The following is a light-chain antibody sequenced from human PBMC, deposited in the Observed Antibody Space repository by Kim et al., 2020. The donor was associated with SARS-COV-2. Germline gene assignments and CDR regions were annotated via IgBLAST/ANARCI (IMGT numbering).Light chain of an antibody. Sequence: EIVMTQSPGTLSVSPGERATLSCRASQSVSRNLAWYQHKPGQAPRLLIYGASNRAIGVPDRFSGSGSGTEFTLTISSLQSEDFALYYCPQYNNWPPMYTFGQGTKREIK. V-gene: IGKV3-15*01. J-gene: IGKJ2*01. CDR1: QSVSRN. CDR2: GAS. CDR3: PQYNNWPPMYT.